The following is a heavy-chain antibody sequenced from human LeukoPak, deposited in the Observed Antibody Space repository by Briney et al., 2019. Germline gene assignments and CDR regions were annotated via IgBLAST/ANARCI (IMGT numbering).Heavy chain of an antibody. CDR3: AASNSGSYLFDY. Sequence: ASVKVSCKASGFTFTSSAVQWVRQARGQRLEWIGWIVVGSGKTNYAQKFQERVTITRDMSTSTAYMELSSLRSEDTAVYYCAASNSGSYLFDYWGQGTLVTVSS. J-gene: IGHJ4*02. D-gene: IGHD1-26*01. V-gene: IGHV1-58*01. CDR2: IVVGSGKT. CDR1: GFTFTSSA.